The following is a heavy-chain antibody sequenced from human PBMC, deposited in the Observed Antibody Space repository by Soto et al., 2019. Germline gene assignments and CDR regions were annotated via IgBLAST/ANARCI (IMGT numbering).Heavy chain of an antibody. D-gene: IGHD3-9*01. CDR2: IYPGDSDT. CDR1: GYRFTTWW. Sequence: GESLKISCKGSGYRFTTWWIGWVRQMPGKGLEWMGIIYPGDSDTRYSPSFQGQVTISVDTSISTAYLQWSSLKASDTGMYYCARSNFDWLLSQGGLFDYWGQGTLVTVS. J-gene: IGHJ4*02. V-gene: IGHV5-51*01. CDR3: ARSNFDWLLSQGGLFDY.